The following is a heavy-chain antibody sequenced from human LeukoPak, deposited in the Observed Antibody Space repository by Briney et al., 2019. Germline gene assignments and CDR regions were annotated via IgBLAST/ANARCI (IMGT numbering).Heavy chain of an antibody. CDR1: GFTFSDYW. CDR3: ARDRGFSYGIDF. V-gene: IGHV3-7*04. Sequence: GGSLRRSCAASGFTFSDYWMSWVRQAPGKGLEWVANIQQDGSEKYYVDSVKGRFTISRDNAKKSLFLQVSSLRGEDTAVYYCARDRGFSYGIDFWGQGTLVTVSS. J-gene: IGHJ4*02. CDR2: IQQDGSEK. D-gene: IGHD5-18*01.